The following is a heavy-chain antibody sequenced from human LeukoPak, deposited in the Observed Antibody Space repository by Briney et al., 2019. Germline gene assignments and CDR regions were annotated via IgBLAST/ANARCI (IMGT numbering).Heavy chain of an antibody. J-gene: IGHJ4*02. CDR2: IYYSGNT. D-gene: IGHD3/OR15-3a*01. Sequence: PSETLSLTCTVSDFSISSGYYWGWIRPPPGKGLEWIGSIYYSGNTYYNASLKSQVSISIDTSKNQFSLKLTSVTAADTAVYYCARQTGSGLFILPGGQGTLVTVSS. CDR1: DFSISSGYY. V-gene: IGHV4-38-2*02. CDR3: ARQTGSGLFILP.